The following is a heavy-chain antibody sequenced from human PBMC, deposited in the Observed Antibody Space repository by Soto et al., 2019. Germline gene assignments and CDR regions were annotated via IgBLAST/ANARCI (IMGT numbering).Heavy chain of an antibody. V-gene: IGHV2-5*02. CDR1: GFSFSTSGVG. D-gene: IGHD4-17*01. CDR3: AHRSTNGDRSLFNWFDP. CDR2: IYWDDDK. J-gene: IGHJ5*02. Sequence: QITVKESGPTLVKSTQTLTLTCSFSGFSFSTSGVGVGWIRQPPGKALEWLAVIYWDDDKRYSPALKSRLTIRKESFKNQVVLTMTDMDPADTATYYCAHRSTNGDRSLFNWFDPWGQGTLVTVSS.